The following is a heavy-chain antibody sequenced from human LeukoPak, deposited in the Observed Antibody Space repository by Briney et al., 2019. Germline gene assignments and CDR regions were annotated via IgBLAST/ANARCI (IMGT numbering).Heavy chain of an antibody. Sequence: SETLSLTCAVYGGSFSGYYWSWIRQPPGKGLEWIGEINHSGSTNYNPSLKSRVTISVYTSKNQFSLKLSSVTAADTAVYYCARQTRYCSSTTCSDLHYYYNYYIDVWGKGTTVTISS. CDR3: ARQTRYCSSTTCSDLHYYYNYYIDV. V-gene: IGHV4-34*01. CDR2: INHSGST. D-gene: IGHD2-2*01. J-gene: IGHJ6*03. CDR1: GGSFSGYY.